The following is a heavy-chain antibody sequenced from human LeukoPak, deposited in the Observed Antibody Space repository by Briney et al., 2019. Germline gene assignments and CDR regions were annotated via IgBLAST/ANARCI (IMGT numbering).Heavy chain of an antibody. CDR2: ISSNGGST. CDR1: GFTFSSYA. Sequence: GGSLRLSCSASGFTFSSYAMHWVRQAPGKGLEYVSAISSNGGSTYYADSVKGRFTISRDNSKNTLYLQMSSLRAEDTAVYYCARDLGYSSGFTFDYWGQGTLVTVSS. V-gene: IGHV3-64D*06. CDR3: ARDLGYSSGFTFDY. D-gene: IGHD6-25*01. J-gene: IGHJ4*02.